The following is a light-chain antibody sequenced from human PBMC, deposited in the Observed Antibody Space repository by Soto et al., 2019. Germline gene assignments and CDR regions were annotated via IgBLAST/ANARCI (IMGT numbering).Light chain of an antibody. V-gene: IGKV3-11*01. J-gene: IGKJ1*01. CDR1: QSVSTS. Sequence: ELMLTQSPATLSLSPGERATLSCRASQSVSTSLAWYQQKPGLAPRLLIYDASNRATGIPARFSGSGSGTDFTLTISSLEPEDFAVYYCQQRSNWPPTWTFGQGTKV. CDR2: DAS. CDR3: QQRSNWPPTWT.